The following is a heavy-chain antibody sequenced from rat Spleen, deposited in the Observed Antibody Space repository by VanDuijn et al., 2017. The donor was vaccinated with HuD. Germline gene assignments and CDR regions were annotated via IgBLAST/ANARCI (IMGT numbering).Heavy chain of an antibody. V-gene: IGHV2-63*01. D-gene: IGHD1-7*01. J-gene: IGHJ2*01. CDR1: GFSLTSYN. CDR3: SREDYYGYALDY. Sequence: QVQLKESGPGLVQPSQTLSLTCTVSGFSLTSYNVHWVRQPPGKGLEWMGRMRYNGDTSYNSALKSRLSISRDTSKNQVFLKMNSLQTEDIATYYCSREDYYGYALDYWGQGVMVTVSS. CDR2: MRYNGDT.